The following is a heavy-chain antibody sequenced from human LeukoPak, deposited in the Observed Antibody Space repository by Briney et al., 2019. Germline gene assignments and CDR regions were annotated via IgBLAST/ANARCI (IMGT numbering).Heavy chain of an antibody. Sequence: GESLKISCKGSGYSFTNYWIGWVRQMPGKGLEWMGIIYPSDSDTRYSPSFQGQVTISADKSISTAYLQWSSPKASDTAMYYCARLPLLYCSGGSCYDGSFDPWGQGTLVTVSS. CDR2: IYPSDSDT. D-gene: IGHD2-15*01. CDR1: GYSFTNYW. V-gene: IGHV5-51*01. J-gene: IGHJ5*02. CDR3: ARLPLLYCSGGSCYDGSFDP.